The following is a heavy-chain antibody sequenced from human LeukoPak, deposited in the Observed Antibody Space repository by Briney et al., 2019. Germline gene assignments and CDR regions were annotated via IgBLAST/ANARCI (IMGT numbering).Heavy chain of an antibody. J-gene: IGHJ4*02. CDR3: ASFGGSYSRGYYFDY. D-gene: IGHD1-26*01. CDR1: GGSISSSNW. Sequence: SETLSLTCAVSGGSISSSNWWSWVRQPPGKGLEWIGEIYHSGSTNYNPSLKSRVTISVDKSKNQFSLKLSSVTAADTAVYYCASFGGSYSRGYYFDYWGQGTLVTVSS. CDR2: IYHSGST. V-gene: IGHV4-4*02.